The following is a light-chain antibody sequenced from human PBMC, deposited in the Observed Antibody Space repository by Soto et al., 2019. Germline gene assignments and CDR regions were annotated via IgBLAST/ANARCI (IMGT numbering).Light chain of an antibody. CDR2: EGS. CDR3: CSYAGSSTYV. CDR1: SSDVGSYNL. Sequence: QSALTQPASVSGSPGQSITISCTGTSSDVGSYNLVSWYQQYPGKAPKLIIYEGSKRPSGVSNRFSGSKSGNTASLTISGLQAEDEAVYYCCSYAGSSTYVFGGGTKLTVL. V-gene: IGLV2-23*01. J-gene: IGLJ2*01.